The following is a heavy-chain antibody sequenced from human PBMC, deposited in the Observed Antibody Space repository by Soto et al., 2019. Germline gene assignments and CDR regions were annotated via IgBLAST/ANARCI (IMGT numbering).Heavy chain of an antibody. CDR3: ARSKGYSYGYGMDV. Sequence: VASVKVSCKASGYTFTSYDINWVRQATGQGLEWMGWMNPNSGNTGYAQKFQGRVTMTRNTSISTAYMELSSLRSEDTAVYYCARSKGYSYGYGMDVWGQGTTVTVYS. D-gene: IGHD5-18*01. CDR2: MNPNSGNT. CDR1: GYTFTSYD. J-gene: IGHJ6*02. V-gene: IGHV1-8*01.